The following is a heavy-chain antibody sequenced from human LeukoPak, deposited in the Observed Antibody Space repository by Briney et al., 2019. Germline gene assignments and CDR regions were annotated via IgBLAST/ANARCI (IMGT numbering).Heavy chain of an antibody. CDR1: GFTFTDYY. CDR2: ISRSGDTI. CDR3: AREINYYDTNTFLFYFDY. Sequence: GGSLRLSCAASGFTFTDYYMSWFRQAPGKGLEWVSYISRSGDTIYYADSVKGRFTISRDNAKSSLFLQMNSLRAEDTAVYYCAREINYYDTNTFLFYFDYWGQGALVTVSS. J-gene: IGHJ4*02. D-gene: IGHD3-22*01. V-gene: IGHV3-11*01.